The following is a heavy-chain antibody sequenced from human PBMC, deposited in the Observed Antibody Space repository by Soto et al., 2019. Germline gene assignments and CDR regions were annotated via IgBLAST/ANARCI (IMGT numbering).Heavy chain of an antibody. D-gene: IGHD1-20*01. CDR1: GFTFSSYA. CDR3: AREDPNWNYPYYGMDV. V-gene: IGHV3-30-3*01. CDR2: ISYDGSNK. J-gene: IGHJ6*02. Sequence: GGSLRLSCAASGFTFSSYAMHWVRQAPGKGLEWVAVISYDGSNKYYADSVKGRFTISRDNSKNTLYLQMNSLRAEDTAVYYCAREDPNWNYPYYGMDVWGQGTTVTVSS.